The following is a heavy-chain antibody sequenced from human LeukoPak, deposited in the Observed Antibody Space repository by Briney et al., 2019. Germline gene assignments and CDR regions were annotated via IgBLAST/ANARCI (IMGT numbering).Heavy chain of an antibody. V-gene: IGHV1-2*06. CDR1: GYTFTGYY. J-gene: IGHJ4*02. D-gene: IGHD5-18*01. CDR2: INPNSGGT. CDR3: AFVVDTAMVIFDY. Sequence: ASVKVSCKASGYTFTGYYMHWVRQAPGQGLEWMGRINPNSGGTNYAQEFQGRVTMTRDTSISTAYMELSRLRSDDTAVYYCAFVVDTAMVIFDYWGQGTLVTVSS.